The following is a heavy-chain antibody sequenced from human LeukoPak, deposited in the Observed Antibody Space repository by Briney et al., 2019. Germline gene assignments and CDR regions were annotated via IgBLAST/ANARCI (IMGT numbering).Heavy chain of an antibody. CDR1: GGTFSSYA. Sequence: SVKVSCKASGGTFSSYAISWVRQAPGQGLEWMGGIVPIFGTANYAQKFQGRVTITADESTSTAYMELSSLRSEDTAVYYCARAGIEMTLVSPRADYWGQGTLVTVSS. J-gene: IGHJ4*02. V-gene: IGHV1-69*13. CDR2: IVPIFGTA. CDR3: ARAGIEMTLVSPRADY. D-gene: IGHD5-24*01.